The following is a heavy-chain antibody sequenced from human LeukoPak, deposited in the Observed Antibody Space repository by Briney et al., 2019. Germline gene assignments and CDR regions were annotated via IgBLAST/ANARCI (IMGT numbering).Heavy chain of an antibody. CDR3: ARASDGYHSDY. D-gene: IGHD5-24*01. J-gene: IGHJ4*02. CDR2: ISSSGDYT. V-gene: IGHV3-21*01. Sequence: GGSLRLSCAASGFTFSSYSMNWVRQAPGKGLEWLSSISSSGDYTYYADSVKGRFTISRDNAKKSLHLQLNSLTVEDTAVYLCARASDGYHSDYWGQGTLVTVSS. CDR1: GFTFSSYS.